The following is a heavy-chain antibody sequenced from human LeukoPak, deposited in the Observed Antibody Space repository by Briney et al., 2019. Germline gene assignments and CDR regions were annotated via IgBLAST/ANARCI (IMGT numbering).Heavy chain of an antibody. V-gene: IGHV4-34*01. CDR1: GGSFSGYY. Sequence: SETLSLTCAVYGGSFSGYYWSWIRQPPGKGLEWIGEINHSGSTNYNPSLKSRVTISVDTSKNQFSLKLSSVTAADTAVYYCARGLTIDPRLWFGPRGAFDIWGQGTMVTVSS. J-gene: IGHJ3*02. D-gene: IGHD3-10*01. CDR3: ARGLTIDPRLWFGPRGAFDI. CDR2: INHSGST.